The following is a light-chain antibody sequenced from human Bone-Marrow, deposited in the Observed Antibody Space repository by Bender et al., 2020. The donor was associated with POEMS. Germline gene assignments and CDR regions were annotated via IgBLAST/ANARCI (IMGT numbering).Light chain of an antibody. CDR1: SRDVGGYNY. V-gene: IGLV2-14*03. CDR3: CSYAGSSTFEV. CDR2: DVS. Sequence: QSALTQPASVTGSPGQSITISCTGTSRDVGGYNYVSWYQQYPGEAPKLMIYDVSNRPSGVSNRFSGSKSGNTASLTISGLQAEDEADYYCCSYAGSSTFEVFGGGTKLTVL. J-gene: IGLJ2*01.